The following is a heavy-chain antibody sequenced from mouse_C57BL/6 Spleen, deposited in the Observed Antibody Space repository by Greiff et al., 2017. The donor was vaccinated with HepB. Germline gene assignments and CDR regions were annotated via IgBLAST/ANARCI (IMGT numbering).Heavy chain of an antibody. CDR3: ARGYGNPYYYAMDY. J-gene: IGHJ4*01. V-gene: IGHV1-66*01. CDR1: GYSFTSYY. CDR2: IYPGSGNT. D-gene: IGHD2-1*01. Sequence: QVQLQQSGPELVKPGASVKISCKASGYSFTSYYIHWVKQRPGQGLEWIGWIYPGSGNTKYNEKFKGKATLTADTSSSTAYMQLISLTSEDSAVYYCARGYGNPYYYAMDYWGQGTSVTVSS.